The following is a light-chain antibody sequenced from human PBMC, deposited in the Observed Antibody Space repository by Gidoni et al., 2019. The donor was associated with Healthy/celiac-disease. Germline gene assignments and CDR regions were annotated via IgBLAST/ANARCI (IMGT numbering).Light chain of an antibody. CDR3: QQYDNLPIT. V-gene: IGKV1-33*01. Sequence: DLQMSQSPSSLSASVGDRVTITCQASQYISNYLNWYQQKPGKAPKLLIYDASNLETGVPSRFSGSGSGTDFTFTISSLQPEDIATYYCQQYDNLPITFGPXTKVDIK. CDR2: DAS. CDR1: QYISNY. J-gene: IGKJ3*01.